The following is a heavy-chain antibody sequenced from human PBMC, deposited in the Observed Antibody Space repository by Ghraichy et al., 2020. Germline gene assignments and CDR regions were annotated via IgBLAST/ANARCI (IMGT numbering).Heavy chain of an antibody. CDR2: IKQDGSQK. CDR1: GFTFSSYW. D-gene: IGHD1-26*01. Sequence: GGSLRLSCAASGFTFSSYWMTWVRQAPGKGLEWAANIKQDGSQKYYVDSVKGRFTISRDNAKNSLYLQMNSLRGEDTAVYYCARGWVVDYWGQGTTVTVSS. J-gene: IGHJ4*02. V-gene: IGHV3-7*01. CDR3: ARGWVVDY.